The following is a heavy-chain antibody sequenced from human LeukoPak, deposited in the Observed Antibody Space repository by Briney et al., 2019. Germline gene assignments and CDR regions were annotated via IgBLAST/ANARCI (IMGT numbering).Heavy chain of an antibody. CDR3: ARVRGLGYYDSSGYLDY. CDR1: GGSISSGGYS. J-gene: IGHJ4*02. D-gene: IGHD3-22*01. CDR2: IYHSGST. Sequence: SQTLSLNCAVSGGSISSGGYSCSWIRQPPGKGLEWIRYIYHSGSTYYNPSLKSRVTISVDRSKNQLSLKLSSVTAADTAVYYCARVRGLGYYDSSGYLDYWGQGTLVTVSS. V-gene: IGHV4-30-2*01.